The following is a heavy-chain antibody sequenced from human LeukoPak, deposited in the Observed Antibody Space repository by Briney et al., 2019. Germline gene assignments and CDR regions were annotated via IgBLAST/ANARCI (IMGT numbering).Heavy chain of an antibody. V-gene: IGHV3-23*01. CDR3: AKGWDYFDY. CDR2: ICGSGGGT. CDR1: GFTFSSYA. D-gene: IGHD1-26*01. J-gene: IGHJ4*02. Sequence: GGSLRLSCAASGFTFSSYAMNWVRQAPGEGLERVSTICGSGGGTYYADSVKGRFTISRNNYKNTLNLQTTSLRAKDTAVYYSAKGWDYFDYWGQGTLVTVSS.